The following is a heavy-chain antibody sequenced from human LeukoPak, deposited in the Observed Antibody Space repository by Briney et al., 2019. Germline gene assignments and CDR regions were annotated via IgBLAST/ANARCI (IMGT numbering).Heavy chain of an antibody. CDR2: IIPIFGTA. V-gene: IGHV1-69*01. CDR1: GFTFSSYA. J-gene: IGHJ4*02. CDR3: AIPSYVEGVY. Sequence: GGSLRLSCAASGFTFSSYAISWVRQAPGQGLEWMGGIIPIFGTANYAQKFQGRVTITADESTSTAYMELSSLRSEDTAVYYCAIPSYVEGVYWGQGTLVTVSS. D-gene: IGHD2/OR15-2a*01.